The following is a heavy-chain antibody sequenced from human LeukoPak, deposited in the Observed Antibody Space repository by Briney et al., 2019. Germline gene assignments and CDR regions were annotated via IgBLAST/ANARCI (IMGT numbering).Heavy chain of an antibody. V-gene: IGHV3-23*01. CDR2: ISGSGGSA. D-gene: IGHD6-13*01. CDR3: AKDPRRYSRTGGYLDY. J-gene: IGHJ4*02. Sequence: GGSLRLSCAASGFTFSSYGMSWVRQAPGKGPEWASAISGSGGSAYYADSVKGRFTISRDNYKNTLYLQMISLRTEDTAVYYCAKDPRRYSRTGGYLDYWGQGTLVTVSS. CDR1: GFTFSSYG.